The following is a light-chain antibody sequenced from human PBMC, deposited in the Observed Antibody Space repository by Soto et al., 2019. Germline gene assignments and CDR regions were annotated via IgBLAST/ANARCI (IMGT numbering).Light chain of an antibody. Sequence: QSVLTQPPSASGTPGQRVTISCSGSSSNIGSNYVYWYQQLPGTAPKLLIYRNNQRPSGVPYRFSSSKSGTSASLAISGLRSEDEADYYCVAWDDSLSGVVFGGGTKLTVL. V-gene: IGLV1-47*01. CDR2: RNN. CDR3: VAWDDSLSGVV. J-gene: IGLJ2*01. CDR1: SSNIGSNY.